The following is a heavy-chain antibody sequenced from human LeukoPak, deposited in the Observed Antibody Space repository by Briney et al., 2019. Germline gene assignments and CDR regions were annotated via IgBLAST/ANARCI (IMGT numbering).Heavy chain of an antibody. CDR2: ISNNGGST. V-gene: IGHV3-64*01. CDR1: GFTFSSYA. Sequence: GGSLRLSCAASGFTFSSYAMHWVRQAPGKGLEYVSAISNNGGSTYYANSVKGRFTISRDNAKNSLYLQMNSLRAEDTAVYYCAGENHFGYWGQGTLVTVSS. CDR3: AGENHFGY. D-gene: IGHD3-3*01. J-gene: IGHJ4*02.